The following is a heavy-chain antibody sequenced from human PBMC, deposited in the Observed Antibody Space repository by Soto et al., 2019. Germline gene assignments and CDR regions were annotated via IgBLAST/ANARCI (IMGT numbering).Heavy chain of an antibody. CDR3: VKDALDPDYYGSGSYSLFAP. CDR1: GFTFSSYA. D-gene: IGHD3-10*01. V-gene: IGHV3-64D*06. J-gene: IGHJ5*02. CDR2: ISSNGGST. Sequence: GGSLRLSCSASGFTFSSYAMHWVRQAPGKGLEYVSAISSNGGSTYYADSVKGRFTISRDNSKNTLYLQMSSLRAEDTAVYYCVKDALDPDYYGSGSYSLFAPWGQGTLVTVSS.